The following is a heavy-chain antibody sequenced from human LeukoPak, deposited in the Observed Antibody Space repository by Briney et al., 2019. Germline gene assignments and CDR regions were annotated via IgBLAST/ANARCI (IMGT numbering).Heavy chain of an antibody. Sequence: PSETLSLTCTVSGGSISSSSYYWGWIRQPPGKGLEWIVCIYYSGSTYYNPSLKSRVTISVDTSKNQFSLKLSSVTAADTAVYYCARLGREWELKGAFDIWGQGTMVTVSS. CDR1: GGSISSSSYY. D-gene: IGHD1-26*01. CDR3: ARLGREWELKGAFDI. J-gene: IGHJ3*02. V-gene: IGHV4-39*07. CDR2: IYYSGST.